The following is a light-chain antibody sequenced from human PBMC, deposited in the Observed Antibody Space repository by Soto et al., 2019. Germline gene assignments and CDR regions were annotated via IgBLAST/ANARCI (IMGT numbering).Light chain of an antibody. Sequence: QSVLTQPPSASGAPGQRVTISCTGSSSNIGAGYDVHWYQQLPGTAPKLLIFGNHNRPSGVPDRFSGSKSGTSASLAIPGLRAEDEADYYCQSYDSSLSAWVFGGGTQLTVL. J-gene: IGLJ3*02. CDR2: GNH. CDR1: SSNIGAGYD. CDR3: QSYDSSLSAWV. V-gene: IGLV1-40*01.